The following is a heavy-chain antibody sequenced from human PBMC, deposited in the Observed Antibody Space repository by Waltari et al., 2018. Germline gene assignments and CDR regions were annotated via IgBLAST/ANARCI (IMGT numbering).Heavy chain of an antibody. Sequence: QVQLQESGPGLVKPSETLSLIRNVYGGPINSYYWTWIRQPPGKGLEWIGYIYTSGNTNLNPSLKSRGAMSVDASKNQFALRLSSVTATDTAVYYCARVSMAVKFGHDYWGQGTLVTVSS. CDR1: GGPINSYY. J-gene: IGHJ4*02. D-gene: IGHD6-19*01. V-gene: IGHV4-4*09. CDR2: IYTSGNT. CDR3: ARVSMAVKFGHDY.